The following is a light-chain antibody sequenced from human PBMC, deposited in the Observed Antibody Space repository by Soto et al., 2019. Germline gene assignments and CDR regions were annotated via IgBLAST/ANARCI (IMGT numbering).Light chain of an antibody. CDR3: ETWDSNTFVV. CDR2: VERSGSY. CDR1: SGYSTYI. V-gene: IGLV4-60*03. J-gene: IGLJ2*01. Sequence: QTVVTQSSSASASLGSSVKLTCTLSSGYSTYIIAWHQQQPGKAPRYLMKVERSGSYNKGSGVPDRFSGSSSGADRYLTISNLQSEDEADYYCETWDSNTFVVFGGGTKVTVL.